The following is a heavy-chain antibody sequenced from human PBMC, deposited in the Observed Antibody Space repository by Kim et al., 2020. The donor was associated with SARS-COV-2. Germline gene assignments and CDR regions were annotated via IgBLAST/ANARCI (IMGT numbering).Heavy chain of an antibody. J-gene: IGHJ6*02. D-gene: IGHD2-21*02. CDR3: ARSPKWRVWAAIPPYYYYYGMDV. V-gene: IGHV3-11*01. CDR2: ISSSGSTI. Sequence: GGSLRLSCAASGFTFSDYYMSWIRQAPGKGLEWVSYISSSGSTIYYADSVKGRFTISRDNAKNSLYLQMNSLRAEDTAVYYCARSPKWRVWAAIPPYYYYYGMDVWGQGTTVTVSS. CDR1: GFTFSDYY.